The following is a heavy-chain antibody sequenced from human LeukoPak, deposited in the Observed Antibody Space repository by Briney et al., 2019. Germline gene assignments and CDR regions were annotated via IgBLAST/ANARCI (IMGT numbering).Heavy chain of an antibody. Sequence: GGSLRLSCAASGFTFTTYWMMWVCQAPGKGLEWVAKIKQDGSEEYYVDSVRGRFTISRDNAKNSVYLQMNSLRAEDTAVYYCATRNNGCPYHWGQGTLVTVSS. V-gene: IGHV3-7*01. J-gene: IGHJ4*02. D-gene: IGHD5-24*01. CDR1: GFTFTTYW. CDR3: ATRNNGCPYH. CDR2: IKQDGSEE.